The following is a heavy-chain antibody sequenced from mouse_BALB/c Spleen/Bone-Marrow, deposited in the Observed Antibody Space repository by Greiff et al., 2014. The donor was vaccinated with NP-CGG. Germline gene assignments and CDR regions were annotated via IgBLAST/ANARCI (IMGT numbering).Heavy chain of an antibody. CDR2: IDPANGNT. D-gene: IGHD1-1*01. Sequence: VQLKESGAELVKPGASVKLSCTASGFNIKDTYMHWVKQRPEQGLEWIGRIDPANGNTKYDPKFQGKATITADTSSNTAYLQLSSLTSEDTAVYYCAAYYYSSSYGFAYWGQGTLVTVSA. V-gene: IGHV14-3*02. CDR1: GFNIKDTY. CDR3: AAYYYSSSYGFAY. J-gene: IGHJ3*01.